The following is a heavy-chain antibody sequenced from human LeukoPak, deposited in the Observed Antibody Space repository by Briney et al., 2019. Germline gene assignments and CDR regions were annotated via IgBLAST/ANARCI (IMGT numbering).Heavy chain of an antibody. CDR2: IIPILGTA. CDR1: GGTFSSYA. D-gene: IGHD2/OR15-2a*01. CDR3: ARDFSAPHSFDY. J-gene: IGHJ4*02. V-gene: IGHV1-69*04. Sequence: ASVKVSCKASGGTFSSYAISWVRQAPGQGLEWMGRIIPILGTANYAQKFQGRVAITADKSTSTAYMELSSLRSEDTAVYYCARDFSAPHSFDYWGQGTLVTVSS.